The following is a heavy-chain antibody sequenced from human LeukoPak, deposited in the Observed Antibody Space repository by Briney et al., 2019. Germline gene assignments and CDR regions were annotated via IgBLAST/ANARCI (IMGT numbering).Heavy chain of an antibody. CDR3: ARDTPGVIITPDY. CDR1: GFTFGNSW. CDR2: INADGSTA. D-gene: IGHD2-15*01. V-gene: IGHV3-74*01. Sequence: GGSLRLSCAASGFTFGNSWVHWVRQAPGKGLVWVSLINADGSTATYADSVRDRFTISRDNAKNSLYLQMNSLRAEDTAVYYCARDTPGVIITPDYWGQGTLVTVSS. J-gene: IGHJ4*02.